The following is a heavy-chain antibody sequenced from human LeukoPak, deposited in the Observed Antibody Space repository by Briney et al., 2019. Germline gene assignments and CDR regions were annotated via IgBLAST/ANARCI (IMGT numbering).Heavy chain of an antibody. V-gene: IGHV3-66*01. J-gene: IGHJ4*02. D-gene: IGHD2-15*01. CDR1: GFTVSSNY. CDR2: IYSGGST. Sequence: TGGSLRLSCAASGFTVSSNYMSWVRQAPGKGLEWVSVIYSGGSTYYADSVKGRFTISRDNSKNTLYLQMNSLRAEDTAVYYCARVPPGYSPYYFDYWGQGTLVTVSS. CDR3: ARVPPGYSPYYFDY.